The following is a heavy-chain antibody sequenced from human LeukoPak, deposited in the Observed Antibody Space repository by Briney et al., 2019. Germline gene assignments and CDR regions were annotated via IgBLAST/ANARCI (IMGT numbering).Heavy chain of an antibody. V-gene: IGHV4-4*07. CDR3: ARVVTPLYADAFDI. J-gene: IGHJ3*02. CDR2: IYTSGST. CDR1: GGSISSYY. Sequence: SETLSLTCTVSGGSISSYYWSWIRQPAGKGLEWIGRIYTSGSTNYNPSLKSRVTMSVDTSKNLFSLKLSSVTAADTAVYYCARVVTPLYADAFDIWGQGTMVTVSS. D-gene: IGHD5/OR15-5a*01.